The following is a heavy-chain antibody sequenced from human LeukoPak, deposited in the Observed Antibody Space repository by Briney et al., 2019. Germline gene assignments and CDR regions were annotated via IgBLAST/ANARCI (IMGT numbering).Heavy chain of an antibody. J-gene: IGHJ6*02. V-gene: IGHV1-69*10. CDR1: GGTFSSYA. D-gene: IGHD3-22*01. CDR3: ARRYYDSSGYLYYYYYGMDV. Sequence: VKVSCKASGGTFSSYAISWVRQAPGQGLEWMGRIIHILGIANYAQKFQGRVTITADKSTSTACMELSSLRSEDTAVYYCARRYYDSSGYLYYYYYGMDVWGQGTTVTVSS. CDR2: IIHILGIA.